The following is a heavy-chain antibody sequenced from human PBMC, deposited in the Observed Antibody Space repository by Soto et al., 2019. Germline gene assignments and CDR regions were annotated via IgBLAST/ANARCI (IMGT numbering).Heavy chain of an antibody. V-gene: IGHV4-31*03. D-gene: IGHD6-6*01. J-gene: IGHJ4*02. CDR1: GESISSGGYY. CDR2: IYDTASA. CDR3: ARASSSSSAADH. Sequence: QVQLQESGPGLVKASQTLSLICNVSGESISSGGYYWSWIRHHPGKGLEWIGYIYDTASAYYNPSLKSRVTISMDTSKNHFAMKLSSVTAADTAVCYCARASSSSSAADHWGQGTLITVSS.